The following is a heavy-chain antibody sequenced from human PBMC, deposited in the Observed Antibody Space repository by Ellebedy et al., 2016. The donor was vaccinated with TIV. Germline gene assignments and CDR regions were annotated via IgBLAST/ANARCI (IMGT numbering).Heavy chain of an antibody. CDR3: AREGIDGYNYFDY. CDR2: VHYRGYT. J-gene: IGHJ4*02. Sequence: MPSETLSLTCTVSGGPLSSGDYYWNWIRQPPGKGLEWIAYVHYRGYTNYNPSLESRVAISLDTYKNQVSLKLTSVTAADTAVYYCAREGIDGYNYFDYWGRGTLVTVSS. D-gene: IGHD5-24*01. CDR1: GGPLSSGDYY. V-gene: IGHV4-61*08.